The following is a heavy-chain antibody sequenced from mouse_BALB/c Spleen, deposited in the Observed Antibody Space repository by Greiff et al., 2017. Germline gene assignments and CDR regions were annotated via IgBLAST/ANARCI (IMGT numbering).Heavy chain of an antibody. CDR3: ARAQSNWYFDV. V-gene: IGHV5-4*02. Sequence: EVKVVESGGGLVKPGGSLKLSCAASGFTFSDYYMYWVRQTPEKRLEWVATISDGGSYTYYPDSVKGRFTISRDNAKNNLYLQMSSLKSEDTAMYYCARAQSNWYFDVWGAGTTVTVSS. CDR2: ISDGGSYT. J-gene: IGHJ1*01. CDR1: GFTFSDYY.